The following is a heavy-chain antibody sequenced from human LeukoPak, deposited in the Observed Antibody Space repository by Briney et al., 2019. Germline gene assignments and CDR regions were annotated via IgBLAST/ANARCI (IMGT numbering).Heavy chain of an antibody. CDR3: ARAVNGLTMVRGVRDYYYYMDV. D-gene: IGHD3-10*01. J-gene: IGHJ6*03. CDR2: IIPTFGTA. V-gene: IGHV1-69*06. CDR1: GYTFTGYY. Sequence: SVKVSCKASGYTFTGYYMHWVRQAPGQGLEWMGGIIPTFGTANYAQKFQGRVTITADKSTSTAYLELSSLRSEDTAVYFCARAVNGLTMVRGVRDYYYYMDVWGKGTTVTVSS.